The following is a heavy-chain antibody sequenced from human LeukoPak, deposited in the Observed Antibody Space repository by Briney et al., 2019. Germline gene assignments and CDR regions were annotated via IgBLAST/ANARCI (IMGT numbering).Heavy chain of an antibody. CDR3: ARGAFYYEF. Sequence: GGSLRLSCAASEFTFSNYAMSWVRQAPGKGLEWASAISGSGGNTYYADSVKGRFTISRDNSKNTLYLQMNSLRAEDTAVYYCARGAFYYEFWGQGTLVTVSS. CDR2: ISGSGGNT. V-gene: IGHV3-23*01. CDR1: EFTFSNYA. D-gene: IGHD3-16*01. J-gene: IGHJ4*02.